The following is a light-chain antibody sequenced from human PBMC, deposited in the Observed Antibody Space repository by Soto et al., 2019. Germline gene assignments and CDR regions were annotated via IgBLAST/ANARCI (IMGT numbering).Light chain of an antibody. Sequence: IQLTQSPSSLSASVGDRVTITCRASQGISSYLTWYQQKPGKAPKLLIYAASTLHSGVPSKFSGSGSGTDFTLTISSLQPEDFATYYFQQLNSYPLTFGGGTKVEIK. CDR3: QQLNSYPLT. V-gene: IGKV1-9*01. CDR2: AAS. J-gene: IGKJ4*01. CDR1: QGISSY.